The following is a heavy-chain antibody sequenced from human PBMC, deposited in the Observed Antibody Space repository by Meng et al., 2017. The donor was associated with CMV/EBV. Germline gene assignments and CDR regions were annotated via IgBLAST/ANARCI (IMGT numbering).Heavy chain of an antibody. J-gene: IGHJ4*02. CDR2: INHSGST. CDR1: GGSFSGYY. CDR3: ARVRGASDY. V-gene: IGHV4-34*01. D-gene: IGHD4/OR15-4a*01. Sequence: GSLRLSCAIYGGSFSGYYWSWIRQPPGKGLEWIGEINHSGSTNYNPSLKSRVTISVDTSKNQFSLKLSSVTAADTAVYYCARVRGASDYWGQGILVTVSS.